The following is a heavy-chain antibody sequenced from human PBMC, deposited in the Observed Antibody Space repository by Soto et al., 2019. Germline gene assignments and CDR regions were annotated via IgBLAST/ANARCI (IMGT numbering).Heavy chain of an antibody. Sequence: GASVKVSCKASGYTFTGYYMHWVRQAPGQGLEWMGWINPNSGGTNYAQKFQGRVTMTRDTSISTAYMELSRLRSDDTAVYYCARGYCSGGSCYSSFFDYWGQGTLVTVSS. CDR1: GYTFTGYY. CDR2: INPNSGGT. D-gene: IGHD2-15*01. V-gene: IGHV1-2*02. CDR3: ARGYCSGGSCYSSFFDY. J-gene: IGHJ4*02.